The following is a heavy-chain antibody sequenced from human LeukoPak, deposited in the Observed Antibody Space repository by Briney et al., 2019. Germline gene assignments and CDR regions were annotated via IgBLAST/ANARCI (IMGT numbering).Heavy chain of an antibody. CDR2: IIPIFGTA. CDR3: ARELEATEGSYYNNWFDP. D-gene: IGHD3-10*01. J-gene: IGHJ5*02. V-gene: IGHV1-69*06. Sequence: ASVKVSCKASGGTFSSYAISWVRQAPGQGLEWMGGIIPIFGTANYAQKFQGRVTITADKSTSTAYMELSSLRSEDTAVYYCARELEATEGSYYNNWFDPWGQGTLVTASS. CDR1: GGTFSSYA.